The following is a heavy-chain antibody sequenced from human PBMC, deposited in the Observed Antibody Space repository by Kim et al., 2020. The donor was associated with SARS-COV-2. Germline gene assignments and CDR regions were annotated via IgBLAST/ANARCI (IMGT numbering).Heavy chain of an antibody. J-gene: IGHJ6*02. Sequence: GGSLRLSCAASGFTVSSNYMSWVRQAPGKGLEWVSIIYSGGSTYYADSVKGRFIISRDNSKNTLYLQMNSLRAEDTAVYYCAREYSSSWYGLYYGMDVWGQGSTVIVSS. CDR2: IYSGGST. CDR3: AREYSSSWYGLYYGMDV. D-gene: IGHD6-13*01. V-gene: IGHV3-66*01. CDR1: GFTVSSNY.